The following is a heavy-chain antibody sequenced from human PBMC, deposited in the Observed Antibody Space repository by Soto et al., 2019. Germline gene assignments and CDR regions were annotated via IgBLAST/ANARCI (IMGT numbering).Heavy chain of an antibody. CDR2: IIPIFGTA. J-gene: IGHJ6*02. Sequence: QVQLVQSGAEVKKPGSSVKVSCKASGGTFSSYAISWVRQAPGQGLEWMGGIIPIFGTANYAQKFQGRVTITADESTSTAYMELSSLRSEDTAVYYCARDQYYYDSSGYYHSFYYSGMDVWGQGTTVTVSS. CDR1: GGTFSSYA. D-gene: IGHD3-22*01. V-gene: IGHV1-69*01. CDR3: ARDQYYYDSSGYYHSFYYSGMDV.